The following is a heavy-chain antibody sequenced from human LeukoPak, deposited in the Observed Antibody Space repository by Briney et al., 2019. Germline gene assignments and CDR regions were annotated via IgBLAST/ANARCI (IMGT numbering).Heavy chain of an antibody. J-gene: IGHJ4*02. V-gene: IGHV4-34*01. D-gene: IGHD3-9*01. CDR3: AEGRKYYDILTGYYDWYYFDY. CDR2: INHSGST. Sequence: KPSETLSLTCAVYGGSFSGYYWSWIRQPPGKGLEWIGEINHSGSTNYNPSLKSRVTISADTSKNQFSLKLSSVTAADTAVYYCAEGRKYYDILTGYYDWYYFDYWGQGTLVTVSS. CDR1: GGSFSGYY.